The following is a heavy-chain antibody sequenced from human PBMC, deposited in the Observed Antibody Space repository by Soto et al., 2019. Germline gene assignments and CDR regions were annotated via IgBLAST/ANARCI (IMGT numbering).Heavy chain of an antibody. J-gene: IGHJ6*02. V-gene: IGHV3-33*01. CDR2: IWYDGSNK. CDR3: ARENYAMDV. Sequence: GGSLRLSCAASGFTFNNYGMHWVRQAPGKGLEWVAIIWYDGSNKYYADSVKGRFTISRDNSKNTLYLQMNSLRAEDTAVYYCARENYAMDVWGQGTTVTVSS. CDR1: GFTFNNYG.